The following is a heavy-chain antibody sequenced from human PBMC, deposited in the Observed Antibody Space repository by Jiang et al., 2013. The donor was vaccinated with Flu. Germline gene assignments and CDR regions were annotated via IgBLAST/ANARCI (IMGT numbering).Heavy chain of an antibody. J-gene: IGHJ4*02. D-gene: IGHD2-21*02. CDR3: ARDEGWVVVTPGDY. V-gene: IGHV1-2*02. CDR2: INPNSGGT. Sequence: GAEVKKPGASVKVSCKASGYRFIGHYIHWVRQAPGQGLEWMGWINPNSGGTNYAQKFQGRVTMTRDTSINTVYMELRRLRSDDTAVYYCARDEGWVVVTPGDYWGQGTLVTVSS. CDR1: GYRFIGHY.